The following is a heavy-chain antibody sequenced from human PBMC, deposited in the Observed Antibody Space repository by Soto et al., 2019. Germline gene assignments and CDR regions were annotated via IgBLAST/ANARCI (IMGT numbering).Heavy chain of an antibody. CDR2: IYYSGST. CDR1: GGSISRYY. V-gene: IGHV4-59*01. CDR3: ARGPNSSGWYSNYYFDY. Sequence: PSETLSLTCTVSGGSISRYYWTWIRQPPGKGLEWIGYIYYSGSTNYNPSLKSRVTISVDTSKNQFSLKLSSVTAADTAVYYCARGPNSSGWYSNYYFDYWGQGTLVTVSS. D-gene: IGHD6-19*01. J-gene: IGHJ4*02.